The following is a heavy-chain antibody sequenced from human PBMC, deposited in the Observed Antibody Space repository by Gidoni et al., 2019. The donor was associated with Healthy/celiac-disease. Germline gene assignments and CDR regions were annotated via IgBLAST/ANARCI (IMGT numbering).Heavy chain of an antibody. D-gene: IGHD2-2*02. CDR2: ISSSGSTI. CDR3: AREEYQLLYAKNLRVLDV. CDR1: GFTFSDYY. Sequence: QVQLVESGGGLVQPGGSLRLSCAASGFTFSDYYMSWIRQAPGKGLEWVSYISSSGSTIYYADSVKGRFTISRDNAKNSLYLQMNSLRAEDTAVYYCAREEYQLLYAKNLRVLDVWGKGTTVTVSS. V-gene: IGHV3-11*01. J-gene: IGHJ6*04.